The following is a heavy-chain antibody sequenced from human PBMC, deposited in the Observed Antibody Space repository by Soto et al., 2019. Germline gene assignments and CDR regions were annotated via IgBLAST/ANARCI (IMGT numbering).Heavy chain of an antibody. J-gene: IGHJ4*02. V-gene: IGHV1-46*01. Sequence: QIQVVQSGAEVKEPGASVKVSCKASGYSSSNYYTHWVRHAPGQGLEWMGIVNPNGASTNYAQRFQGRVTLTRDTSTNTDYMELSRLTSDDTAVYFCASVTTIWSNWGQGTLVTVSS. CDR3: ASVTTIWSN. CDR2: VNPNGAST. CDR1: GYSSSNYY. D-gene: IGHD2-21*02.